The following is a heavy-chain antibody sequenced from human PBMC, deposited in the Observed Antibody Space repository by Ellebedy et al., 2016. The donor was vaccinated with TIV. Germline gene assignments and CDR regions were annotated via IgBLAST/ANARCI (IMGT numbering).Heavy chain of an antibody. J-gene: IGHJ6*02. D-gene: IGHD3-22*01. CDR1: GGSISSSSYY. V-gene: IGHV4-39*07. CDR3: ARAGVVVVTDHYYYYGMDV. CDR2: IYYSGST. Sequence: SETLSLTCTVSGGSISSSSYYWGWIRQPPGKGLEWIGSIYYSGSTYYNPSLKSRVTISVDTSKNQFSLKLSSVTAADTAVYYCARAGVVVVTDHYYYYGMDVWGQGTTVTVSS.